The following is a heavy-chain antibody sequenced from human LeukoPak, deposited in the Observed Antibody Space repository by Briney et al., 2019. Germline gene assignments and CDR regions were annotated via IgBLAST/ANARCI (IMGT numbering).Heavy chain of an antibody. Sequence: SETLSLTCTVSGGSISSGGYYWSWIRQHPGKGLEWIGYIYYSGSTYYNPSLKSRVTISVDTSKNQFSLKLSSVTAADTAVYYCARDQRELGEDWFDPWGQGTLVTVSS. CDR2: IYYSGST. CDR1: GGSISSGGYY. CDR3: ARDQRELGEDWFDP. D-gene: IGHD3-16*01. J-gene: IGHJ5*02. V-gene: IGHV4-31*03.